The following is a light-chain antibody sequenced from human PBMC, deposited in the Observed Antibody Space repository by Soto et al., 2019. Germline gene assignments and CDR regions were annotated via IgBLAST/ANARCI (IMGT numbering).Light chain of an antibody. V-gene: IGLV2-14*01. CDR2: DVS. Sequence: VLTQPASVSGSPGQSITISCTGTSSDVGGYDYVSWYQQPPGKAPKLMIYDVSNWPSGVSNRFSGSKSGNTASLTISGLQAEDEADYYCSSYTSSGTLVFGTGTKVTVL. J-gene: IGLJ1*01. CDR1: SSDVGGYDY. CDR3: SSYTSSGTLV.